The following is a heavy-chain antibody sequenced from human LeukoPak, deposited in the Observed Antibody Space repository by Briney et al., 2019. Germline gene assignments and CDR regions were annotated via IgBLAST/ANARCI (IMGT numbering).Heavy chain of an antibody. CDR3: AKDGGLWVSAHWGDS. Sequence: GGSLRLSCTASGFTFSSYTMSWVRQAPGKGLKWVSTISTGGGNTYYADSVKGRFTVSRDDSKNTLYLQMNSPRAEDTAVYYCAKDGGLWVSAHWGDSWGRGTLVTVSS. D-gene: IGHD7-27*01. CDR1: GFTFSSYT. V-gene: IGHV3-23*01. CDR2: ISTGGGNT. J-gene: IGHJ4*02.